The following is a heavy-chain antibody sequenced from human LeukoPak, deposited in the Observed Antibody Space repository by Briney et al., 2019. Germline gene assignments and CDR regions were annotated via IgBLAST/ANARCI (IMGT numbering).Heavy chain of an antibody. D-gene: IGHD2-15*01. CDR1: GYTFTSYG. CDR2: ISPNTGGT. V-gene: IGHV1-2*04. Sequence: ASVKVSCKASGYTFTSYGISWVRQAPGQGLEWMGWISPNTGGTKYAQKFQGWVTMTRDTSISTAYMELRSLRSDDTAVYYCARQYCSGGSCYSVDYWGQGTLVTVSS. J-gene: IGHJ4*02. CDR3: ARQYCSGGSCYSVDY.